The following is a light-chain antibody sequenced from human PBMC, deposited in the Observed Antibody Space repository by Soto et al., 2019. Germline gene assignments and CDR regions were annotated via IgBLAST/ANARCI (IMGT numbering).Light chain of an antibody. CDR1: GSGVGANNF. CDR2: DVS. V-gene: IGLV2-14*03. J-gene: IGLJ1*01. Sequence: QSVLTQPASVSGSPGQSITISCTGTGSGVGANNFVSWYQQLPGKAPKLMIFDVSHRPSGVSYRFSGSKSGNTASLTISGLQAEDEADYFCSSYTSSSTYVFATGTKVTVL. CDR3: SSYTSSSTYV.